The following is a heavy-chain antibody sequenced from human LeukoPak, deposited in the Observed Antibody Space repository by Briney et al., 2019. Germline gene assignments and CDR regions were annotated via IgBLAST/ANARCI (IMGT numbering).Heavy chain of an antibody. V-gene: IGHV1-2*02. D-gene: IGHD3-10*01. CDR2: INPNSGGT. CDR3: ARRSWFGEEDY. CDR1: GYTFTDYY. J-gene: IGHJ4*02. Sequence: GASVKVSCKASGYTFTDYYMHWVRQAPGQGLEWMGWINPNSGGTNYAQKFQGRVTMTRDTSINTAYMELSRLRSDDTAVCYCARRSWFGEEDYWGQGTLVTVSS.